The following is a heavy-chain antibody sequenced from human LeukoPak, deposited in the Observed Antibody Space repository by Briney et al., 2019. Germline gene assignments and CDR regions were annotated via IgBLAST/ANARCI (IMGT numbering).Heavy chain of an antibody. J-gene: IGHJ4*02. D-gene: IGHD2-15*01. CDR3: ARDRWTVGDIVPDY. CDR1: GFTFSSYE. Sequence: GGSLRLSCAASGFTFSSYEMNWVRQAPGKGLERVSYISSSGSTIYYADSVKGRFTISRDNAKNSLYLQMNSLRAEDTAVYYCARDRWTVGDIVPDYWGQGTLVTVSS. V-gene: IGHV3-48*03. CDR2: ISSSGSTI.